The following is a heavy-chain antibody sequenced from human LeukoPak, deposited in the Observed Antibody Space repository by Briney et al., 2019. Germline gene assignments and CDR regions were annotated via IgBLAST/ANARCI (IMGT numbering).Heavy chain of an antibody. CDR2: IVVGSGNT. CDR1: GFTFTSSA. CDR3: AAVRADYYDSSGYCYNY. D-gene: IGHD3-22*01. V-gene: IGHV1-58*02. J-gene: IGHJ4*02. Sequence: SVKVSCKSSGFTFTSSAMQWVRQARGQRLEWIGWIVVGSGNTNYAQKFQERVTITRDMSTSTAYMELSSLRSEDTAVYYCAAVRADYYDSSGYCYNYWGQGTLVTVSS.